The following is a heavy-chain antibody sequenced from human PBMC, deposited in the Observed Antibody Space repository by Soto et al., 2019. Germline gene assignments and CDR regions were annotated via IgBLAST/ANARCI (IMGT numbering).Heavy chain of an antibody. CDR2: ISGSGGNT. Sequence: GGSLRLSCAAYGFTFSTYAMSWVRQAPGKGLEWVSGISGSGGNTYYADSVKGRFTISRDNSKNTLYLQMNSLRAEDTAIYYCARRGDITTFIYYYYYMDVWGKGTTVTVSS. CDR3: ARRGDITTFIYYYYYMDV. J-gene: IGHJ6*03. V-gene: IGHV3-23*01. CDR1: GFTFSTYA. D-gene: IGHD1-1*01.